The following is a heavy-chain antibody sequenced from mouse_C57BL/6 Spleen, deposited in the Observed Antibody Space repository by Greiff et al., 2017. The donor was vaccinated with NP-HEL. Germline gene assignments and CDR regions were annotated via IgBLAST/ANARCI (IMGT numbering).Heavy chain of an antibody. Sequence: VQLQQSGAELVRPGTSVKVSCKASGYAFTNYLIEWVKQRPGQGLEWIGVINPGSGGTNYNEKFKGKATLTADKSSSTAYMQLSSLTSEDSAVYFCARRILPYYYGSSYDAMDYWGQGTSVTVSS. J-gene: IGHJ4*01. CDR2: INPGSGGT. D-gene: IGHD1-1*01. CDR3: ARRILPYYYGSSYDAMDY. V-gene: IGHV1-54*01. CDR1: GYAFTNYL.